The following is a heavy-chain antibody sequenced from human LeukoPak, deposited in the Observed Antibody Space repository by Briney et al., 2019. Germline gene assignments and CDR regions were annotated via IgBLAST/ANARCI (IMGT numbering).Heavy chain of an antibody. CDR3: ARHGSTDYFDY. Sequence: SETLSLTCAVSGGSISSSASYWGWIRQPPGKGLEWIGRIFYSGSTYYNPSLKSRVTISVHTSNIQFSLRLSSVTPADTAMYYCARHGSTDYFDYWGQGPWSPSPQ. D-gene: IGHD2-2*03. CDR2: IFYSGST. J-gene: IGHJ4*02. V-gene: IGHV4-39*01. CDR1: GGSISSSASY.